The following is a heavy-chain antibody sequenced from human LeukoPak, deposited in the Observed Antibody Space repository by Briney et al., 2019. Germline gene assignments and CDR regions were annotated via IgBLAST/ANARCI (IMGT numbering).Heavy chain of an antibody. Sequence: ASVKVSCKASGYTFTGYYMHLVRQAPGQGLECMGRINPNSGGTNYAQKFQGRVTMPRDTSMSTAYMVLPTRRSDDTAVYYCARREVVVAAGEPHPLYPPTKPFDYWGQGTLVTVSS. D-gene: IGHD2-15*01. CDR2: INPNSGGT. CDR1: GYTFTGYY. J-gene: IGHJ4*02. V-gene: IGHV1-2*06. CDR3: ARREVVVAAGEPHPLYPPTKPFDY.